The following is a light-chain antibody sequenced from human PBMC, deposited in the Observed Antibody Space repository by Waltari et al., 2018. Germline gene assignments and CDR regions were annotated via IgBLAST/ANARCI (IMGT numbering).Light chain of an antibody. CDR2: FSS. CDR3: MQTLLAWT. Sequence: DIVMTQSPLSLPVTPGEPATISRSSSQSLLHSNGHYYLDWYLQKPGQSPQLLIYFSSRRASGVPDRFSGSGSGTDFTLKISRVEAEDVGVYYCMQTLLAWTFGQGTKVEIK. V-gene: IGKV2-28*01. J-gene: IGKJ1*01. CDR1: QSLLHSNGHYY.